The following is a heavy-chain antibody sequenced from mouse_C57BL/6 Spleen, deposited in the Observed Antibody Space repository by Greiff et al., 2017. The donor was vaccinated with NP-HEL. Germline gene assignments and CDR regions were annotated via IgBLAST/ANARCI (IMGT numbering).Heavy chain of an antibody. D-gene: IGHD2-4*01. Sequence: QVQLQQSGAELVRPGASVTLSCKASGYTFTDYEMHWVKQTPVHGLEWIGAIDPETGGTAYNQKFKGKAILTADKSSSTAYMELRSLTSEDSAVYYCTRPIYYDRYFDYWGQGTTLTVSS. CDR2: IDPETGGT. V-gene: IGHV1-15*01. CDR1: GYTFTDYE. J-gene: IGHJ2*01. CDR3: TRPIYYDRYFDY.